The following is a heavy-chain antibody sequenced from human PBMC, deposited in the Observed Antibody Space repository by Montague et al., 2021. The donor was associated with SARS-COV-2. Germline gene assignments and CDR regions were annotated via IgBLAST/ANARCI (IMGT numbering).Heavy chain of an antibody. CDR2: IYTSGST. V-gene: IGHV4-61*02. CDR1: GGSISSSSYY. CDR3: ARESFHLTCYYNDYFDD. D-gene: IGHD3-9*01. J-gene: IGHJ4*02. Sequence: TLSLTCTVSGGSISSSSYYWNWIRQPPGKGLEWIGRIYTSGSTNYNPSLKSRVTISVDTSKNQFSLKLSSVTAADTAVYYCARESFHLTCYYNDYFDDWGQGTLVTVSS.